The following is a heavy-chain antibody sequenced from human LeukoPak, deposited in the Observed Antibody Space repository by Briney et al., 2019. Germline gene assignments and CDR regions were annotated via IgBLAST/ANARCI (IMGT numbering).Heavy chain of an antibody. CDR1: GFTFSSYA. Sequence: GGSLRLSCAASGFTFSSYAMSWVRQAPGKGLEWVSTISAGGGSTYIADSVKGRVTISRDNSKNTLYLQMNSLRAEDTAVYYCANGESRRPASPLDYWGQGTLVTVSS. V-gene: IGHV3-23*01. CDR2: ISAGGGST. D-gene: IGHD3-10*01. CDR3: ANGESRRPASPLDY. J-gene: IGHJ4*02.